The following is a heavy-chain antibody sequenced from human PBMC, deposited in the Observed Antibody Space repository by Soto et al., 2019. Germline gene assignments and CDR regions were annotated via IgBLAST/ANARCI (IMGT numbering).Heavy chain of an antibody. CDR1: GFSLSTRGVG. D-gene: IGHD3-10*01. J-gene: IGHJ4*02. Sequence: QITLKESGPTLVKPTQTLTLTCTFSGFSLSTRGVGVGWIRQPPGKALEWLALIYWDDDKRYSPSLRSRLTITKDPSKNQVVLTLTNMDPVDTATYYCAHIGISTWFTYWGQGTLVTVSS. CDR2: IYWDDDK. V-gene: IGHV2-5*02. CDR3: AHIGISTWFTY.